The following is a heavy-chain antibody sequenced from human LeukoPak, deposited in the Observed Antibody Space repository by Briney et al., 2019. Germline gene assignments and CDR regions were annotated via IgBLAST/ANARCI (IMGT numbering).Heavy chain of an antibody. D-gene: IGHD3-22*01. V-gene: IGHV4-59*11. CDR2: IYYSGST. J-gene: IGHJ6*02. CDR1: GGSISSHY. Sequence: PSETLSLTCTVSGGSISSHYWSWIRQPPGKGLEWIGYIYYSGSTNYNPSLKSRVTMSVDTSKNQFSLKLSSVTAADTAVYYCARSTMISSYYYYGMDVWGQGTTVTVSS. CDR3: ARSTMISSYYYYGMDV.